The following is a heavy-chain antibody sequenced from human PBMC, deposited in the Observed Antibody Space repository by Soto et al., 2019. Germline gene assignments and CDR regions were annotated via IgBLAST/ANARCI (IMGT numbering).Heavy chain of an antibody. J-gene: IGHJ6*02. Sequence: QLQLQESGPGLVKPSETLSLTCTVSGGSISSSSYYWGWIRQPPGKGLEWIGSIYYSGSTYYNPSLKSRVTISVDTSKNQFSLKLSSVTAADTAVYYCARQSPPTARIHFIAAYGMDVWGQGTTVTVSS. CDR1: GGSISSSSYY. V-gene: IGHV4-39*01. CDR3: ARQSPPTARIHFIAAYGMDV. CDR2: IYYSGST. D-gene: IGHD6-25*01.